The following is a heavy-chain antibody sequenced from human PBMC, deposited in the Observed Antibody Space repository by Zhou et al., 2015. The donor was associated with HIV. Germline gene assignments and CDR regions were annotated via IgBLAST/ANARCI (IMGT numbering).Heavy chain of an antibody. J-gene: IGHJ5*02. D-gene: IGHD6-19*01. CDR2: IIPIFGTA. Sequence: QVQLVQSGAEVKKPGSSVKVSCKASGGTFSSYAISWVRQAPGQGLEWMGGIIPIFGTANYAQKFQGRVTITADESTSTAYMELSSLRSEDTAVYYCARVGLGYIGYIAVAGTRWFDPWGQGTLVTVSS. CDR3: ARVGLGYIGYIAVAGTRWFDP. V-gene: IGHV1-69*01. CDR1: GGTFSSYA.